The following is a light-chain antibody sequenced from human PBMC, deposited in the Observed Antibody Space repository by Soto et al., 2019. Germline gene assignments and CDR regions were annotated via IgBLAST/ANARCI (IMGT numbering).Light chain of an antibody. V-gene: IGKV1-39*01. CDR3: QQSYSTPWT. CDR1: QSISSY. CDR2: AAS. J-gene: IGKJ1*01. Sequence: DIQMTQSPSSLSASVGDRVTITCRASQSISSYLNWYQQKPGKAPKFLIYAASSLQTGVPSRFSRSGSGTDFTLTISSLQPEDFETYYCQQSYSTPWTLGQGTNVDIK.